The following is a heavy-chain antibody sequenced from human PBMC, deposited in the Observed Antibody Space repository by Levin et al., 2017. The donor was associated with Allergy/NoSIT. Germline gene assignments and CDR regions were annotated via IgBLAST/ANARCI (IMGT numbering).Heavy chain of an antibody. CDR3: AKDVVFGTSSWSLDF. CDR1: GFTLSSHW. V-gene: IGHV3-74*01. Sequence: SGGSLRLSCAASGFTLSSHWMHWVRQAPGKGLVWVSRISGDGTRTSYADSVRGRFTISRDNTKNTLYLQMNSLRSEDAAVYYCAKDVVFGTSSWSLDFWGQGTLVTVSS. CDR2: ISGDGTRT. J-gene: IGHJ4*02. D-gene: IGHD6-13*01.